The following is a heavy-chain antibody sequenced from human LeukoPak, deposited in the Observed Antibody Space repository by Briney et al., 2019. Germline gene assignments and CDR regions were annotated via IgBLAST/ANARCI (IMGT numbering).Heavy chain of an antibody. D-gene: IGHD2-8*01. CDR1: GGSISSGDYY. CDR2: IYYSGST. CDR3: ARESEGYCTNGVCHYMDV. J-gene: IGHJ6*03. Sequence: PSETLSLTCTVSGGSISSGDYYWSWLRQPPGKGLEGIGYIYYSGSTYYNPSLKSRVTISVDTSKNQFSLKLSSVTAADTAVYYCARESEGYCTNGVCHYMDVWGKGTTVTVSS. V-gene: IGHV4-30-4*08.